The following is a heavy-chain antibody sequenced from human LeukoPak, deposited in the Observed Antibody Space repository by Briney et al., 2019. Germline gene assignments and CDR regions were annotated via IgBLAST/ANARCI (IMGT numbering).Heavy chain of an antibody. CDR3: ARWGIAAAGPSFDY. J-gene: IGHJ4*02. Sequence: SETLSLTCAVYGGSFSGYYWSWIRQPPGKGLEWIGEINHSGSTNYNPSLKSRVTISVDTSKNQFSLKLSSVTAADTAVYYCARWGIAAAGPSFDYWDQGTLVTVSS. CDR1: GGSFSGYY. V-gene: IGHV4-34*01. CDR2: INHSGST. D-gene: IGHD6-13*01.